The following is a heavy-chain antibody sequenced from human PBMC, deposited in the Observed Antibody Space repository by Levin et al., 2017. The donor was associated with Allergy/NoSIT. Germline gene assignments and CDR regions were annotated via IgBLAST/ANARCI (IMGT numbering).Heavy chain of an antibody. CDR1: GGSVSTGGYY. Sequence: SETLSLTCSVSGGSVSTGGYYWNWIRQPPGKGLEWIGYIYHSGTTNYNPPLESRVSISVDTSKNQFSLRLTSVSAADTAVYYCARGELSSPRRFDPWGQGTLVTVSS. CDR3: ARGELSSPRRFDP. CDR2: IYHSGTT. D-gene: IGHD6-6*01. V-gene: IGHV4-61*08. J-gene: IGHJ5*02.